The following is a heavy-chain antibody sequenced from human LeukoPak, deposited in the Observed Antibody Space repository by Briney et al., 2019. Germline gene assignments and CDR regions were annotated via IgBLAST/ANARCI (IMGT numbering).Heavy chain of an antibody. CDR1: GGTFSSYA. CDR2: IIPIFGTA. V-gene: IGHV1-69*13. Sequence: ASVKVSCKASGGTFSSYAISWVRQAPGQGLEWMGGIIPIFGTANYAQKFQGRVTITADESTSTAYMELSSLRSEDTAVYYCAGGPRPYDFWSGPLDYWGQGTLVTVSS. J-gene: IGHJ4*02. D-gene: IGHD3-3*01. CDR3: AGGPRPYDFWSGPLDY.